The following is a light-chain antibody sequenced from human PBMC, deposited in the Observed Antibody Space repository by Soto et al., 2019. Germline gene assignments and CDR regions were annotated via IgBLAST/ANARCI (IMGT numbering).Light chain of an antibody. CDR1: QSVSSY. CDR3: QQRSNWPPEFT. V-gene: IGKV3-11*01. CDR2: DAF. J-gene: IGKJ2*01. Sequence: EIVLTQSPAYLSLSPGAGVTLSCRASQSVSSYLAWYQQKPGQAPRLLIYDAFNRATGTPDRFSGSGSGTDFTLTISSLEPEDSAVYYCQQRSNWPPEFTFGQGTKLEIK.